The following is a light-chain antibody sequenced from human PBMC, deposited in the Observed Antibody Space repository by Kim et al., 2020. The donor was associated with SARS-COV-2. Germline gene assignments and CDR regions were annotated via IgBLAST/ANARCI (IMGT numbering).Light chain of an antibody. Sequence: DIQMTQSPSSLSASVGDRVTITCRASQDISGWLAWYQQKPERAPKSLIYSTSTLQSGVPSRFSGSRSGTDFTLTITNLQPEVFATFYCQQYTTYPLTFGGGTKVDIK. CDR1: QDISGW. J-gene: IGKJ4*01. CDR3: QQYTTYPLT. CDR2: STS. V-gene: IGKV1D-16*01.